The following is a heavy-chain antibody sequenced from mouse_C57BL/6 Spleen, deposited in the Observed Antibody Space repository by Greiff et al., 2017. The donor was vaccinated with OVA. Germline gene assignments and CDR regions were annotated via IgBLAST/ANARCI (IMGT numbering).Heavy chain of an antibody. CDR3: ARGDYGSSFYYFDY. V-gene: IGHV1-80*01. CDR2: IYPGDGDT. CDR1: GYAFSSYW. D-gene: IGHD1-1*01. J-gene: IGHJ2*01. Sequence: QVQLQQSGAELVKPGASVKISCKASGYAFSSYWMNWVKQRPGKGLEWIGQIYPGDGDTNYNGKFKGKATLTADKSSSTAYMQLSSLTSEDSAVYFCARGDYGSSFYYFDYWGQGTTLTVSS.